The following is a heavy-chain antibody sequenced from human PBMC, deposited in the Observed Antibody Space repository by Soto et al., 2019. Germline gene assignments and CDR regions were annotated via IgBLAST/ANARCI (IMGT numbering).Heavy chain of an antibody. CDR3: TTNYIVVVVAGRNNYFDY. CDR2: IKSKTDGGTT. Sequence: PGGSLRLSCAASGFTFSNSWMSWVRQAPGKGLEWVGRIKSKTDGGTTDYAAPVKGRFTISRDDSKNTLYLQMNSLKTEDTAVYNCTTNYIVVVVAGRNNYFDYWGQGTLVTVSS. CDR1: GFTFSNSW. J-gene: IGHJ4*02. D-gene: IGHD2-15*01. V-gene: IGHV3-15*01.